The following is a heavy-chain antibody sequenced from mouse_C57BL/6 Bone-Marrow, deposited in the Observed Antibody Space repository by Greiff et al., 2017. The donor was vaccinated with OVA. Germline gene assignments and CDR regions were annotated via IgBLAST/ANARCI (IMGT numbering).Heavy chain of an antibody. V-gene: IGHV5-4*01. Sequence: EVQLVESGGGLVKPGGSLKLSCAASGFTFSSYAMSWVRQTPEKRLEWVATISDGGSYTYYPDNVKGRFTISRDNAKNNLYLQMSHLKSEDTAMYYGARDIYYDYDRYFDVWGTGTTVTVSS. D-gene: IGHD2-4*01. J-gene: IGHJ1*03. CDR3: ARDIYYDYDRYFDV. CDR1: GFTFSSYA. CDR2: ISDGGSYT.